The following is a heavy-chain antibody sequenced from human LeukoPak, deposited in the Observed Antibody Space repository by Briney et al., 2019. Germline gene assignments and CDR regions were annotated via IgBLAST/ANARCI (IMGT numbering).Heavy chain of an antibody. D-gene: IGHD6-19*01. J-gene: IGHJ4*02. Sequence: GGSLRLSCAASGFTVSSNYMTWVRQAPGKGLEWVSVIYSGGTTYYADSVKGRFTISRDDSKNTLYLQMNSLRAEDTAVYYCVRATYSSGWSLNYYFDYWGQGTLVAVSS. CDR2: IYSGGTT. CDR1: GFTVSSNY. CDR3: VRATYSSGWSLNYYFDY. V-gene: IGHV3-53*01.